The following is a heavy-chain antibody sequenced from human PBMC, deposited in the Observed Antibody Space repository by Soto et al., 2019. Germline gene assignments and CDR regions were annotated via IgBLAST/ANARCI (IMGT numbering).Heavy chain of an antibody. Sequence: EVQLVESGGGVVQPGESLRLSCPASGFALSPYNMCWVRQAPGKGAEGVSHISGDSTFIIYENSVEGQFTISRDNAKNSLYLQMNSLRADDTAVYYCARWGAAGRGPDFWGQGTLVTVSS. J-gene: IGHJ4*02. CDR1: GFALSPYN. CDR3: ARWGAAGRGPDF. D-gene: IGHD6-13*01. V-gene: IGHV3-48*01. CDR2: ISGDSTFI.